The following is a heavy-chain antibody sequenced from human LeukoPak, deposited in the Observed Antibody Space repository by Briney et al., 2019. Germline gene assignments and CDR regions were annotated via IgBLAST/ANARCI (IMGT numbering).Heavy chain of an antibody. J-gene: IGHJ5*02. CDR1: GYTFTGYY. CDR2: INPRTGDT. D-gene: IGHD1-26*01. Sequence: ASVKVSCKASGYTFTGYYIDWVRQAPGQRLEWMGWINPRTGDTHYAQKFQGRVTMTRDTSISTAYMDLSSLRSDDTAVYYCARDTKRSRARWENLGFDPWGRGTLVTVSS. CDR3: ARDTKRSRARWENLGFDP. V-gene: IGHV1-2*02.